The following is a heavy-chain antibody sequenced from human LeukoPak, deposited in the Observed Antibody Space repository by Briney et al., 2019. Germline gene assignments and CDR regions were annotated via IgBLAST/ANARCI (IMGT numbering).Heavy chain of an antibody. CDR3: ARDGSSWQKSDY. CDR1: GYTFTCYY. D-gene: IGHD6-13*01. J-gene: IGHJ4*02. V-gene: IGHV1-2*02. Sequence: ASVKVSCKASGYTFTCYYMHWVRQAPGQGLEWMGWINPNSGGTNYAQKFQGRVTMTRNTSISTAYMELSSLRSEDTAVYYCARDGSSWQKSDYWGQGTLVTVSS. CDR2: INPNSGGT.